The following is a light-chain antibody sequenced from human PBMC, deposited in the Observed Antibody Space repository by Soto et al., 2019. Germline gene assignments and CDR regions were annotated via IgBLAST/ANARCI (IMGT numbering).Light chain of an antibody. CDR3: QSFDSSLIGSV. CDR2: GNA. J-gene: IGLJ2*01. Sequence: QSVLTQPPSVSGAPGQRVSISCTGSSSNIGAGYDVHWYQQLPGTAPKLLIFGNAHRPSGVPDRISASRSGTSASLAITGLQAEDEADYYCQSFDSSLIGSVFGGGTKVTVL. CDR1: SSNIGAGYD. V-gene: IGLV1-40*01.